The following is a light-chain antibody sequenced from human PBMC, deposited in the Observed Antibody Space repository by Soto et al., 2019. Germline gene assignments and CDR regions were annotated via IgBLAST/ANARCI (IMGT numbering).Light chain of an antibody. Sequence: DIVMTQSPESLAVSRGGRATINCKSSQSVSTNNKNYLTWYQMKPGQPPKLLIYWASTRESGVPDRFSGSGSGTDFSLTISSLQAEDVAVYYCQQYYSPPVTFGGGTKVEIK. V-gene: IGKV4-1*01. J-gene: IGKJ4*01. CDR2: WAS. CDR3: QQYYSPPVT. CDR1: QSVSTNNKNY.